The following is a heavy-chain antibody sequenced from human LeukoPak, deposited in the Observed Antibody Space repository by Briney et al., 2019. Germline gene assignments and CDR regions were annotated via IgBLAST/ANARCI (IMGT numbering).Heavy chain of an antibody. CDR1: GYTFTGYY. D-gene: IGHD1-26*01. CDR2: INPNSGGT. J-gene: IGHJ4*02. CDR3: ARGLWSGSSYLFDY. V-gene: IGHV1-2*02. Sequence: ASVKVSCKASGYTFTGYYMHWVRQAPGQGLEWMGWINPNSGGTNYAQKFQGRVTMTRDTSISTAYMELSSLRSEDTAVYYCARGLWSGSSYLFDYWGQGTLVTVSS.